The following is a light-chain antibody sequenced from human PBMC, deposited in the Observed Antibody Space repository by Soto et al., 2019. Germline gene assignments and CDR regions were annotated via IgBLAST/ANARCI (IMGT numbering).Light chain of an antibody. V-gene: IGLV1-44*01. J-gene: IGLJ2*01. CDR2: SNN. CDR1: SSNIGSNT. CDR3: AAWDDRLNGVV. Sequence: QSVLTQPPSASGTPGQRVTISCSGSSSNIGSNTVNWYQQLPGTAAKLLIYSNNQRPSGVPDRFSGSKSGNSSSLAITGLQSEDEADYYCAAWDDRLNGVVFGGWTKVTVL.